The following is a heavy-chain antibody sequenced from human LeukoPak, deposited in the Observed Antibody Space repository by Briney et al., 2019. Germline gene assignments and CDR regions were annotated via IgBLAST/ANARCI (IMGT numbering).Heavy chain of an antibody. CDR2: INHSGST. CDR3: ARAFFIGTAGLGKFDP. D-gene: IGHD6-13*01. J-gene: IGHJ5*02. V-gene: IGHV4-34*01. CDR1: GGSFSGYY. Sequence: PSETLSLTCAVYGGSFSGYYWSWIRQLPGKGLEWIGEINHSGSTNYNPSLKSRVTISVDTSKNQFSLKPSSVTAADTAVYYCARAFFIGTAGLGKFDPWGQGTLVTVSS.